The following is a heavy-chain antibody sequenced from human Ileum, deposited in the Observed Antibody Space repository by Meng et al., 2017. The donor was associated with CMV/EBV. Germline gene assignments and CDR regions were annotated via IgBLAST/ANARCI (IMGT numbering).Heavy chain of an antibody. Sequence: GGSLRLSCVGSGFTFSDFWMSWVRQAPGKGLEWVANIKEDGSRKFYVDSVKGRFTISRDNSKNSVYLDMNSLRAEDTALYYCARATDSPDEYWGQGTLVTVSS. CDR2: IKEDGSRK. CDR1: GFTFSDFW. CDR3: ARATDSPDEY. V-gene: IGHV3-7*01. D-gene: IGHD1-1*01. J-gene: IGHJ4*02.